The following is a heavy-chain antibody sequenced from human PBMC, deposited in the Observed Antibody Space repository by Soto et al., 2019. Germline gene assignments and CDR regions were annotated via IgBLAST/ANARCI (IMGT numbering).Heavy chain of an antibody. J-gene: IGHJ6*02. CDR1: GFTFISYG. Sequence: PGGSLRLSCAASGFTFISYGMHWVRQAPGKGLEWVAVISYDGSNKYYADSVKGRFTISRDNSKNTLYLQMNSLRAEDTAVYYCAKDSLTTVRADYYYYYGMDVWGQGTTVTVSS. CDR3: AKDSLTTVRADYYYYYGMDV. V-gene: IGHV3-30*18. D-gene: IGHD4-4*01. CDR2: ISYDGSNK.